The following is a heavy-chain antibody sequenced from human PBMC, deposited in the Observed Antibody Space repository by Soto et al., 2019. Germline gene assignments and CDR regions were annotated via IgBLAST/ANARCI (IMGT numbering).Heavy chain of an antibody. V-gene: IGHV3-9*01. CDR2: ISWNSGSI. D-gene: IGHD3-16*02. J-gene: IGHJ4*01. Sequence: KGLEWVSGISWNSGSIGYAYSVKGRFTISRDNAKNSLYLQMNSLRAEDTALYYCAKDNGSGGPSIMTTFGGVIDEGYFDYRRHGTLVIVIS. CDR3: AKDNGSGGPSIMTTFGGVIDEGYFDY.